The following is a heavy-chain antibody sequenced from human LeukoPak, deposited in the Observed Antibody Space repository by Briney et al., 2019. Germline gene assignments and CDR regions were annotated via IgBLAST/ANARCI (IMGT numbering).Heavy chain of an antibody. D-gene: IGHD1-26*01. Sequence: PSETLSLTCAVYGGSFSGYYWSWIRQPPGKGLEWIGEINHSGSTNYNPSLKSRVTISVDTSKNQFSLKLSSVTAADTAVYYCARDVGATEDYFDYWGQGTLVTVSS. CDR2: INHSGST. J-gene: IGHJ4*02. CDR3: ARDVGATEDYFDY. V-gene: IGHV4-34*01. CDR1: GGSFSGYY.